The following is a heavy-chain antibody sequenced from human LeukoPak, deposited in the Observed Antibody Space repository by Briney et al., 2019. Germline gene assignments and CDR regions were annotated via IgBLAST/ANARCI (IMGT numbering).Heavy chain of an antibody. CDR3: VKDGSGSYYTYYFDY. Sequence: PGGSLRLSCSASGFTFSRYAMHWVRQAPGKGLEYVSAISSNGCGTYYADSVKGRFTISRDNSKNTLYLQMSSLRAEDTAVYYCVKDGSGSYYTYYFDYWGQGTLVTVFS. D-gene: IGHD3-10*01. CDR1: GFTFSRYA. V-gene: IGHV3-64D*06. CDR2: ISSNGCGT. J-gene: IGHJ4*02.